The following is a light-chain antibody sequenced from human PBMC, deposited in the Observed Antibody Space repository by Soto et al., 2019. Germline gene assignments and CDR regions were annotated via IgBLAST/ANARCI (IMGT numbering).Light chain of an antibody. Sequence: IQLNLSPSSLSASVGERVTITCRASQGIINYLAWYQQKPGKAPKLLIYGASTLQSGVPSRFGGSGSGTDFTLTVSSLQPEDFATYYCQLPFMYLPTFGPGSIVDFK. CDR2: GAS. CDR1: QGIINY. J-gene: IGKJ3*01. V-gene: IGKV1-9*01. CDR3: QLPFMYLPT.